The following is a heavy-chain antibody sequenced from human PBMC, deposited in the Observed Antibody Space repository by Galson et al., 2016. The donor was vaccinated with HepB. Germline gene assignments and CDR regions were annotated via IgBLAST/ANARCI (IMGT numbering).Heavy chain of an antibody. D-gene: IGHD3-10*01. V-gene: IGHV3-23*01. CDR3: AKEQITRSLDGMDV. Sequence: SLRLSCAASGFTFSDYAMTWVRQAPGKGLEWVSSISSIGISIYYADSVKGRFTVSRDNSKSMVYLQMNNLRDEDTAIYYCAKEQITRSLDGMDVWGQGTTVTVSS. CDR2: ISSIGISI. CDR1: GFTFSDYA. J-gene: IGHJ6*01.